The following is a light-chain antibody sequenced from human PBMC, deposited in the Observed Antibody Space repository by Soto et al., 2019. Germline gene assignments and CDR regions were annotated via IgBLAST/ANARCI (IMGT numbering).Light chain of an antibody. CDR1: QSVSSY. CDR3: QQRSNWPRWT. V-gene: IGKV3-11*01. CDR2: DAS. Sequence: EIVLTQSPATLSLSPGERATLSCRASQSVSSYLAWYQQTPGQAPRLLIYDASNRATGIPARFSGSGSGTDFTLTISSLEPEDVTVYYCQQRSNWPRWTFGQGTKVEIK. J-gene: IGKJ1*01.